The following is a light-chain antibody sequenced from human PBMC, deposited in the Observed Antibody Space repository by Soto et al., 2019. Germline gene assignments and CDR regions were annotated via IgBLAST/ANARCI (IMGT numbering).Light chain of an antibody. CDR2: GAS. J-gene: IGKJ1*01. V-gene: IGKV3-20*01. Sequence: IVLTQSPGTLSLSPGERATLSCRASQSVSGSYLAWHQQKPGQAPRLLIYGASSRATSIPDRFTGSGSGTDFTLTISRLEPEDFAVYYCQQYGSTPTFGQGTKVEIK. CDR1: QSVSGSY. CDR3: QQYGSTPT.